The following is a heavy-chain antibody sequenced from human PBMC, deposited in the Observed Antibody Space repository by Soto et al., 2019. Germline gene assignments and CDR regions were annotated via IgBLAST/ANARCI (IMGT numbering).Heavy chain of an antibody. J-gene: IGHJ3*02. CDR1: GFIFSSYG. CDR3: AKDEGIVAVTANAFDI. Sequence: GGSLRLSCTVSGFIFSSYGMHWARQAPGKGLEWVAVISYDGSNKYYADSVKGRFTISRDNSKNTLYLQMNSLRAEDTAVYYCAKDEGIVAVTANAFDIWGQGTMVTV. V-gene: IGHV3-30*18. D-gene: IGHD2-21*02. CDR2: ISYDGSNK.